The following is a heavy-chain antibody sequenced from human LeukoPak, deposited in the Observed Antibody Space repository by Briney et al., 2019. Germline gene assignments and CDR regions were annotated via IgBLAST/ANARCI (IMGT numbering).Heavy chain of an antibody. D-gene: IGHD3-3*01. J-gene: IGHJ4*02. CDR3: ARVNWNDAKGYDFWSGYYSY. CDR1: GYTFTSYD. V-gene: IGHV1-8*01. Sequence: RASVKVSCKASGYTFTSYDINWVRQATGQGLEWIGWMNPNSGNTDYAQKFQGRVTMTMNTSISTAYMELSSLRSEDTAVYYCARVNWNDAKGYDFWSGYYSYWGQGTLVTVSS. CDR2: MNPNSGNT.